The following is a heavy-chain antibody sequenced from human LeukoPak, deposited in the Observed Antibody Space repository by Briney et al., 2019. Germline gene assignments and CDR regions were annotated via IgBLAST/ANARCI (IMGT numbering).Heavy chain of an antibody. CDR1: GGSISSGGYY. CDR2: IYYSGST. V-gene: IGHV4-31*03. J-gene: IGHJ3*02. D-gene: IGHD3/OR15-3a*01. Sequence: SQTLSLTCTVSGGSISSGGYYWSWIRQHPGKGLEWIGYIYYSGSTYYNPSLKSRVTISVDTSKNQFSLKLSSVTAADTAVYYCARGKTGLDHDAFDIWGQGAMVTVSS. CDR3: ARGKTGLDHDAFDI.